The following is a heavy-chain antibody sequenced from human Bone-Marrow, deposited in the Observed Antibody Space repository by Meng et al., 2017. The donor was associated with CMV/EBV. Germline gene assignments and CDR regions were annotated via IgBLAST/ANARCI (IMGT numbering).Heavy chain of an antibody. V-gene: IGHV3-30-3*01. D-gene: IGHD2-2*02. Sequence: GGSLRLSCAASGFTFSSYAMHWVRQAPGKGLEWVAVISYDGSNKYYADSVKGRFTISRDNSKNTLYLQMNSLRAEDTAVYYCARKLTKGYCSSTSCYTPLKYYYGMDVWGQGTTVTVSS. CDR1: GFTFSSYA. J-gene: IGHJ6*02. CDR3: ARKLTKGYCSSTSCYTPLKYYYGMDV. CDR2: ISYDGSNK.